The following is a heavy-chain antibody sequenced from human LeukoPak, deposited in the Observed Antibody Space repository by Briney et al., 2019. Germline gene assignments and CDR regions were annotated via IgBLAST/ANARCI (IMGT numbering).Heavy chain of an antibody. Sequence: PSETLSLTCTVSGGSISSGDYYWSWIRQPPGKGLEWIGRIYTSGSTNYNPSLKSRVTMSVDTSKNQFSLKLSSVTAADTAVYYCARSHYDSSGYYGYYYYYMDVWGKGTTVTVSS. CDR3: ARSHYDSSGYYGYYYYYMDV. J-gene: IGHJ6*03. CDR2: IYTSGST. D-gene: IGHD3-22*01. V-gene: IGHV4-61*02. CDR1: GGSISSGDYY.